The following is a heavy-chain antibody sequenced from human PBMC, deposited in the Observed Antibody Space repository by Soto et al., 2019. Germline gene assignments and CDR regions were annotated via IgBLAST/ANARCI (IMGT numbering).Heavy chain of an antibody. CDR1: GFNFSSYG. Sequence: GGSLRLSCAASGFNFSSYGMHWVRQAPGKGLEWVAVISYDGSNKYYADSVKGRFTISRDNSKKTLYLQMNSLRAEEPAVYYCAREVVVVVATSAFDYWGQGTLVTVSS. V-gene: IGHV3-30*03. CDR2: ISYDGSNK. CDR3: AREVVVVVATSAFDY. J-gene: IGHJ4*02. D-gene: IGHD2-15*01.